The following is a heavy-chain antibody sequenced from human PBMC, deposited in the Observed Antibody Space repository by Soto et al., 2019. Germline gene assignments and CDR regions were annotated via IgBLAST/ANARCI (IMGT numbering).Heavy chain of an antibody. CDR1: GGSITSNW. CDR2: IFHTRSA. Sequence: QVQLQESGPGLMKPSGTLSLTCAVSGGSITSNWWSWVRQPPGKGLEGISEIFHTRSANYNPTSIGRLTISIDKSRNHLSLNLTSVTAADTAGYYCARHIAVAGTRGFDHWGQGTLVTVSS. J-gene: IGHJ4*02. D-gene: IGHD2-21*01. CDR3: ARHIAVAGTRGFDH. V-gene: IGHV4-4*02.